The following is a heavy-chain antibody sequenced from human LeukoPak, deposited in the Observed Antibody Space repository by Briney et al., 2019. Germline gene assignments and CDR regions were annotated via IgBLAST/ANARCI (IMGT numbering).Heavy chain of an antibody. D-gene: IGHD1-26*01. CDR2: MSSDGSIK. V-gene: IGHV3-30-3*01. CDR3: ARDLVSGAPDYFDS. CDR1: GFTFISYD. J-gene: IGHJ4*02. Sequence: GGSLRLSCAASGFTFISYDVHWVRQAPGKGLQWEAVMSSDGSIKIYTDSVKGRFTISRDNSKNTLYLGMNSLRVDDTAVYYCARDLVSGAPDYFDSWGQGTLVTVSS.